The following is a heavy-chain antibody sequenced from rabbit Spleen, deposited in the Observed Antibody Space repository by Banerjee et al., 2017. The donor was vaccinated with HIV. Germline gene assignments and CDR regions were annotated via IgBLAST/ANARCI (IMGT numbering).Heavy chain of an antibody. CDR2: IDTGSSGFT. J-gene: IGHJ4*01. CDR3: ARDLVGVIGWNFYL. Sequence: QSLEESGGDLVKPGASLTLTCTASGFSFSGNSYMCWVRQAPGKGLEWIACIDTGSSGFTYFATWAKGRFTCSKTSSTTVTLQMTRLTAADTATYFCARDLVGVIGWNFYLWGPGTLVT. D-gene: IGHD1-1*01. CDR1: GFSFSGNSY. V-gene: IGHV1S40*01.